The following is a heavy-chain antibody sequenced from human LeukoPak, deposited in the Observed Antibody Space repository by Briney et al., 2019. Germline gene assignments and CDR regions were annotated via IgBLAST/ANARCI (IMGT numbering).Heavy chain of an antibody. CDR2: ISDGATNT. Sequence: GGSLRLSCAASGFTFRNYVMYWVRQAPGEGLEWVSGISDGATNTYYADSVKGRFTISRGNSKNTLYLQMNGLRPEDTAVYYCAKGDPYGSGSYPVDYWGQGTLVTVSS. CDR1: GFTFRNYV. J-gene: IGHJ4*02. V-gene: IGHV3-23*01. CDR3: AKGDPYGSGSYPVDY. D-gene: IGHD3-10*01.